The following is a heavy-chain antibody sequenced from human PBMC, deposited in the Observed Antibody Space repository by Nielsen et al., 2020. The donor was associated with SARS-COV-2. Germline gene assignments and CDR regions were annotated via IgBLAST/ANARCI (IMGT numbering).Heavy chain of an antibody. CDR1: GGSISSGDYY. CDR2: IYYSGST. D-gene: IGHD1-26*01. CDR3: ASIVGATRWSWYFEL. J-gene: IGHJ2*01. Sequence: SETLSLTCTVSGGSISSGDYYWSWIRQPPGKGLEWIGYIYYSGSTYYNPSLKSRVTISVDTSKNQFSLKLSSVTAADTAVYYCASIVGATRWSWYFELWGRGTLVTVSS. V-gene: IGHV4-30-4*01.